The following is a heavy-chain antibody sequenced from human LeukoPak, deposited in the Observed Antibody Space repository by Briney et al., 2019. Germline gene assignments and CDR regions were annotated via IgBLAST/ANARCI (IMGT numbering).Heavy chain of an antibody. J-gene: IGHJ3*02. CDR2: TYYSGNT. CDR1: GGSISSSSYY. D-gene: IGHD3-22*01. CDR3: ARESYYDSSGYSHDAFDI. Sequence: SETLSLTCTVSGGSISSSSYYWAWIRQPPGKGLEWIGSTYYSGNTYYKSSLKSRVTIAVDTSKNQFSLKLNSVTAADTAVYYCARESYYDSSGYSHDAFDIWGQGTMVTVSS. V-gene: IGHV4-39*07.